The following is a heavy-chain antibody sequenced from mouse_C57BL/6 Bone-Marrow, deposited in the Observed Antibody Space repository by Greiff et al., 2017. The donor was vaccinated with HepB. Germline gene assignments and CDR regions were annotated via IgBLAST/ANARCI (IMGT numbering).Heavy chain of an antibody. D-gene: IGHD1-1*01. CDR2: IDPSDSYT. V-gene: IGHV1-50*01. J-gene: IGHJ4*01. Sequence: QVQLQQPGAELVKPGASVKLSCKASGYTFTSYWMQWVKQRPGQGLEWIGEIDPSDSYTNYNQKFKGKATLTVDTSSSTAYMQLSSLTSEDSAVYYCASTDYYAMGYWGQGTSVTVSP. CDR3: ASTDYYAMGY. CDR1: GYTFTSYW.